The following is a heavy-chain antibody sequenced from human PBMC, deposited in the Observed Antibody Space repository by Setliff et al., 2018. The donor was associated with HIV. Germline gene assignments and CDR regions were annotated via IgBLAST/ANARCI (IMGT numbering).Heavy chain of an antibody. CDR2: IYYSGSS. D-gene: IGHD3-22*01. CDR1: GGSITTSNFY. J-gene: IGHJ2*01. Sequence: PSETLSLTCTVSGGSITTSNFYWGWIRQPPGKGLEWIGDIYYSGSSHYNPSLKSRVTVSVDTSRNQFSLRLSSVTAADTAVYYCARDLYYYDSSSYLRWYFDLWGRGTLVTVSS. CDR3: ARDLYYYDSSSYLRWYFDL. V-gene: IGHV4-39*02.